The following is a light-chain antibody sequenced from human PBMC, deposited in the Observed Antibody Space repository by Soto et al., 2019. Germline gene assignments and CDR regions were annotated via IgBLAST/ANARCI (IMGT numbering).Light chain of an antibody. CDR3: QQYYSTPPT. CDR1: QSVLYSSNNKNY. J-gene: IGKJ4*01. V-gene: IGKV4-1*01. Sequence: DIVMTQSPDSLAVSLGERATINCKSSQSVLYSSNNKNYLAWYQQKSGQPPKLLIYWASTRESGVPDRFSGSGSGTDFTLTISSLQAEDVAVYYCQQYYSTPPTFGGGTKVDSK. CDR2: WAS.